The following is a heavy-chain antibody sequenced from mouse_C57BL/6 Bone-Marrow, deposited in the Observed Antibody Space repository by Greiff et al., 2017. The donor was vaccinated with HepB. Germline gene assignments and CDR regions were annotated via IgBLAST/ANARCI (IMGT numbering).Heavy chain of an antibody. CDR1: GYTFTDYE. V-gene: IGHV1-15*01. Sequence: QVQLQQSGAELVRPGASVTLSCKASGYTFTDYEMHWVKQTPVHGLEWIGAIDPETGGTAYNQKFKGKAILTADKSSSTAYMELRSLTSEDSAVYYCTGDGYDGYFDVWGTGTTVTVSS. J-gene: IGHJ1*03. D-gene: IGHD2-2*01. CDR2: IDPETGGT. CDR3: TGDGYDGYFDV.